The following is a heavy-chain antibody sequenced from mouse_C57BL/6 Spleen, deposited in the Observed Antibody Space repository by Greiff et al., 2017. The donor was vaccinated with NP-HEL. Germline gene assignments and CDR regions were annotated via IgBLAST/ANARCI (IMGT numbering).Heavy chain of an antibody. CDR1: GFTFSSYA. J-gene: IGHJ3*01. D-gene: IGHD1-1*01. V-gene: IGHV5-9-1*02. Sequence: EVKLVESGEGLVKPGGSLKLSCAASGFTFSSYAMSWVRQTPEKRLEWVAYISSGGDYIYYADTVKGRFTISRDNARNTLYLQMSSLKSEDTAMYYCTGADYYGIGFPFAYWGQGTLVTVSA. CDR2: ISSGGDYI. CDR3: TGADYYGIGFPFAY.